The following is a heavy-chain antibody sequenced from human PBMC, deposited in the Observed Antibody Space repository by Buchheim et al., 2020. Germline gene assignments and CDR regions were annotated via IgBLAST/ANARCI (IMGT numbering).Heavy chain of an antibody. J-gene: IGHJ6*02. D-gene: IGHD2-8*01. CDR1: GFTFSSYE. Sequence: EVQLVESGGGLVQPGGSLRFSCAASGFTFSSYEMNWVRQAPGKGLEWVSYISSSGSTIYYADSVKGRFTISRDNAKNSLYLQMNSLRAEDTAVYYCARDSYDCTNGVCYYYYYYGMDVWGQGTT. CDR3: ARDSYDCTNGVCYYYYYYGMDV. V-gene: IGHV3-48*03. CDR2: ISSSGSTI.